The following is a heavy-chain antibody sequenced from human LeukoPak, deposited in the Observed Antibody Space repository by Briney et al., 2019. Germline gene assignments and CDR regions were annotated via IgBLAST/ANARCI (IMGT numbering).Heavy chain of an antibody. Sequence: GESLKISCKGSGYSFTSYWIGWVRQMPGKGLEWMGIIYPGDSDTRYSPSFQGQVTISADKSINTAYLQWSSLKASDTAMYYCARRISTGSGSYYNVSNWFDPWGQGTLVTVSS. CDR3: ARRISTGSGSYYNVSNWFDP. CDR2: IYPGDSDT. J-gene: IGHJ5*02. V-gene: IGHV5-51*01. D-gene: IGHD3-10*01. CDR1: GYSFTSYW.